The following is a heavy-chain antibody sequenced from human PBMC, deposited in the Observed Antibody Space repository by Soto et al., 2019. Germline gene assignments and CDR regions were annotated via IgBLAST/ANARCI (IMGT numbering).Heavy chain of an antibody. Sequence: GWSLRLSCAASGFTFSSYAMSWVRQAPGKGLEWVSAISGSGGSTYYADSVKGRFTISRDNSKNTLYLQMNSLRAEDTAVYYCAKLGIGYYYYYMDVWGKGTTVTVSS. J-gene: IGHJ6*03. CDR1: GFTFSSYA. D-gene: IGHD7-27*01. V-gene: IGHV3-23*01. CDR2: ISGSGGST. CDR3: AKLGIGYYYYYMDV.